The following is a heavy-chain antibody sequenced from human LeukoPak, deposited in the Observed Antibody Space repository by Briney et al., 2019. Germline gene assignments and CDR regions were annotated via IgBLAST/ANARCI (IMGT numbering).Heavy chain of an antibody. CDR2: ISWDGGST. Sequence: PGGSLRLSCAASGFTFDDYTMRWVRQAPGKGLEWVSLISWDGGSTYYADSVKGRFTISRDNSKNSLYLQMNSLRTEDTALYYCAKDWNPMIVASTAFDYWGQGTLVTVSS. CDR3: AKDWNPMIVASTAFDY. J-gene: IGHJ4*02. D-gene: IGHD3-22*01. CDR1: GFTFDDYT. V-gene: IGHV3-43*01.